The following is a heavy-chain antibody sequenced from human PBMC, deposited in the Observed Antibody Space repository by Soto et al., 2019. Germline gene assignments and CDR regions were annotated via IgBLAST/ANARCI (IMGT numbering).Heavy chain of an antibody. J-gene: IGHJ6*02. CDR2: IIPIFGTA. CDR1: GGTFSSYA. Sequence: QVQLVQSGAEVKKPGSSVKVSCKASGGTFSSYAISWVRQAPGQGLEWMGGIIPIFGTADYAQKFQGSVTITADESPSTAYMEMSSLRSEDTAVYYCARYPTAYYYDGMDVWGQGTTVTVSS. CDR3: ARYPTAYYYDGMDV. V-gene: IGHV1-69*12.